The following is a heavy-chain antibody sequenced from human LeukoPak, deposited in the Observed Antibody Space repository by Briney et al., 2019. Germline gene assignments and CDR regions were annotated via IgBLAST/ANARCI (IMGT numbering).Heavy chain of an antibody. CDR2: ISYDGSHT. D-gene: IGHD6-13*01. CDR1: GFTFSSYG. J-gene: IGHJ6*02. V-gene: IGHV3-30*18. CDR3: AKEVAALGKYFFYGMDV. Sequence: GGSLRLSCAASGFTFSSYGMHWVRQAPGKGLEWVAVISYDGSHTYYTDSVKGRFTLSRDNSKNTVSLQMNSLRVEDTAVYYCAKEVAALGKYFFYGMDVWGQGTTVTVSS.